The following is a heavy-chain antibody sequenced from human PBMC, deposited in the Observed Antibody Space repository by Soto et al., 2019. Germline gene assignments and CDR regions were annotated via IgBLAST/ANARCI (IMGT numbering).Heavy chain of an antibody. D-gene: IGHD6-13*01. V-gene: IGHV3-23*01. J-gene: IGHJ5*02. CDR3: AKAYSNSWPNDWFGP. Sequence: EVQLLESGGGWLQPGGSLRLSCAASGFTFSSYAMNWVRQAPGKGLEWVSGITGSGAGSDYSDSVKGRFTISRDNSENTLYLQMTSLRAEDTAVYYCAKAYSNSWPNDWFGPWGQGTLVTVSS. CDR1: GFTFSSYA. CDR2: ITGSGAGS.